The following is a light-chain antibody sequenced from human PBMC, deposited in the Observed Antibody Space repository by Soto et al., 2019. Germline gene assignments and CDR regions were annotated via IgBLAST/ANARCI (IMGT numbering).Light chain of an antibody. CDR2: DAS. Sequence: IPLTQSPATLSLSPGARATLSCRASQSVSSYLAWYQQKPGQAPRLLIYDASNWGAGIPARFSGGGSGTDFTITIIGVEDDDVYVYMQQIQSTSIAFGQGTRLEIK. CDR1: QSVSSY. V-gene: IGKV3-11*01. J-gene: IGKJ5*01. CDR3: QIQSTSIA.